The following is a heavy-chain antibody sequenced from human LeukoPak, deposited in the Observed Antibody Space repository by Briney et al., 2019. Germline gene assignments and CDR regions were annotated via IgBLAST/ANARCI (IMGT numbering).Heavy chain of an antibody. CDR3: GRGQPETPYRDF. Sequence: ASVKVSCNTSGYTFSNYGVTWIRQAPGQGLEQMRWMKPNRGQTGYAQRFQGRIIMTRITSISTAYKQLNNLTSDDTTTYYYGRGQPETPYRDFWGQGTLVTVSS. J-gene: IGHJ4*02. CDR1: GYTFSNYG. CDR2: MKPNRGQT. V-gene: IGHV1-8*02.